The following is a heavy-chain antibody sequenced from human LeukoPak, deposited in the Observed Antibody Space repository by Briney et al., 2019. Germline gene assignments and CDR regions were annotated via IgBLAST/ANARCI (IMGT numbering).Heavy chain of an antibody. J-gene: IGHJ3*02. CDR2: ISAYNGNT. CDR1: GYTFTSYG. D-gene: IGHD5-24*01. CDR3: ARAGRDWDGYNYGAFDI. V-gene: IGHV1-18*01. Sequence: ASVKVSCKASGYTFTSYGISWVRQAPGQGLEWMGWISAYNGNTNYAQKFQGRVTITADESTSTAYMELSSLRSEDTAVYYCARAGRDWDGYNYGAFDIWGQGTMVTVSS.